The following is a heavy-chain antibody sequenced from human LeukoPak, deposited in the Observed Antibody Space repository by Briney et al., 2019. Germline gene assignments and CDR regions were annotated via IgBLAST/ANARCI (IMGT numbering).Heavy chain of an antibody. J-gene: IGHJ4*02. Sequence: SETLSLTCTVSGGSISSSSYYWGWIRQPPGKGLEWIGSIYYSGSTYYNPSLKSRVTISVDTSKNQFSLKLSSVTAADTAVYYCARDLDGIEYSSSSVSDCWGQGTLVTVSS. CDR3: ARDLDGIEYSSSSVSDC. CDR1: GGSISSSSYY. D-gene: IGHD6-6*01. V-gene: IGHV4-39*07. CDR2: IYYSGST.